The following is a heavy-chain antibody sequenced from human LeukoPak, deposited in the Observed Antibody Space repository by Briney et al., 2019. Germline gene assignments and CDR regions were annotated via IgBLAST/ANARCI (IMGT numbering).Heavy chain of an antibody. V-gene: IGHV4-34*01. J-gene: IGHJ5*02. D-gene: IGHD2-8*01. CDR3: ARRKGMVYAILPGGFDP. Sequence: GSLRLSCAASGFTISSHWMSRVRQAPGKGLEWIGEINHSGSTNYNPSLKSRVTISVDTSKNQFSLKLSSVTAADTAVYYCARRKGMVYAILPGGFDPWGQGTLVTVSS. CDR1: GFTISSHW. CDR2: INHSGST.